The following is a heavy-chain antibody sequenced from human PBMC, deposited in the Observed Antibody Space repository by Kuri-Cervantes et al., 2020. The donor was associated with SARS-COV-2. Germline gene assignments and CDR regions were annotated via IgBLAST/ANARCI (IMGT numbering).Heavy chain of an antibody. CDR1: GGSISSSSYY. Sequence: SETLSLTCTVSGGSISSSSYYWGWIRQPPGKGLEWIGSIYYSGSTYYNPSLKSQVTISVDTSKNQFSLKLSSVTAADTAVYYCARRGAVAGTVPFFDYWGQGTLVTVSS. CDR3: ARRGAVAGTVPFFDY. V-gene: IGHV4-39*01. J-gene: IGHJ4*02. CDR2: IYYSGST. D-gene: IGHD6-19*01.